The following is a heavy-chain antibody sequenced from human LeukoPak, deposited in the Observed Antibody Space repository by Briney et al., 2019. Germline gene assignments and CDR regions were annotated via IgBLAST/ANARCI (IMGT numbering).Heavy chain of an antibody. D-gene: IGHD2-15*01. Sequence: GESLKISCKGSGYSFTSYWVGWVRQATGQGLEWVSAISDSGGSTYYADSVKGRFTISRDNSKNTLYLQMNSLRAEDTAVYYCARLLYFAFDIWGQGTMVTVSS. J-gene: IGHJ3*02. CDR2: ISDSGGST. CDR1: GYSFTSYW. V-gene: IGHV3-23*01. CDR3: ARLLYFAFDI.